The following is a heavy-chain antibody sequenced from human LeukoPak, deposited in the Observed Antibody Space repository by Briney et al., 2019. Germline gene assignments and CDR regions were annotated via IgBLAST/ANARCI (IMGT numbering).Heavy chain of an antibody. CDR3: TTYVLVSGTRHFDS. Sequence: GGSLRLSCAASGFTFTNVWMSWVRQVPGKGLEWIGRIRSKTDGGTTDYAAPVKDRVTISRDDSRNTLFLQISGLKTEDTAIYYCTTYVLVSGTRHFDSWGQGALVTVSS. V-gene: IGHV3-15*01. CDR2: IRSKTDGGTT. J-gene: IGHJ4*02. CDR1: GFTFTNVW. D-gene: IGHD5/OR15-5a*01.